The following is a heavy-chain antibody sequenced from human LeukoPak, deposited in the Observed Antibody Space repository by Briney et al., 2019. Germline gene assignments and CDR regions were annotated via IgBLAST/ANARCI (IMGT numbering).Heavy chain of an antibody. V-gene: IGHV3-15*01. J-gene: IGHJ4*02. Sequence: RGSLRLSPAASGFTFSNALLNWVRQAPGKGLEWVGRIKTKTNGGTTDYAAPVKGRFTISRDDSKNTLYMQVSSLNTEATGAYYCTTGGDPFDHWGQGTLVTVSS. CDR1: GFTFSNAL. CDR3: TTGGDPFDH. D-gene: IGHD3-10*01. CDR2: IKTKTNGGTT.